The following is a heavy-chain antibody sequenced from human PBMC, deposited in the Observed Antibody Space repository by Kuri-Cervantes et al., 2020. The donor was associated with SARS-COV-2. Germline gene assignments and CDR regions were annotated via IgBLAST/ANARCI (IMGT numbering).Heavy chain of an antibody. D-gene: IGHD3-3*01. Sequence: GSLRLSCAVSGYSISSGYYWGWIRQPPGKGLEWIGSIYHSGSTYYNPSLRSRVTISVDTSKSQFSLKLTSVTAADTAVYYCARDSRSSYQVLLDHYYYSYMDVWDKGTTVTVSS. CDR3: ARDSRSSYQVLLDHYYYSYMDV. V-gene: IGHV4-38-2*02. J-gene: IGHJ6*03. CDR1: GYSISSGYY. CDR2: IYHSGST.